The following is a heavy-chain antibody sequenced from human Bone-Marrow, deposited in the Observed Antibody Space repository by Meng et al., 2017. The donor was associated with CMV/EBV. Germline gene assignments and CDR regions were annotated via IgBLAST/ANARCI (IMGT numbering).Heavy chain of an antibody. CDR3: SKRVSRQNDWYFDL. V-gene: IGHV3-23*01. D-gene: IGHD3-10*01. CDR1: AFMFSSYA. Sequence: GETLSLTCAASAFMFSSYAMSWVRQAPGKGLECVSAISGSGSSTYYADSVKGRFTISRDNSKNTLYLQMNSLRAEDTAVYYCSKRVSRQNDWYFDLWGRGTLVTVSS. CDR2: ISGSGSST. J-gene: IGHJ2*01.